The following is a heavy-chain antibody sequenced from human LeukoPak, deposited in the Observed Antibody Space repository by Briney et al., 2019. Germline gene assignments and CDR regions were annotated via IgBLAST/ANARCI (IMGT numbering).Heavy chain of an antibody. J-gene: IGHJ6*02. V-gene: IGHV4-34*01. D-gene: IGHD2-2*01. Sequence: TSETLSLTCAVYGGSFSGYYWSWIRQPPGKGLEWIGEINHSGSTNYNPSLKSRVTISVDTSKNQFSLKLSSVTAADTAVYYRARALPDASLDVWGQGTTVTVSS. CDR3: ARALPDASLDV. CDR2: INHSGST. CDR1: GGSFSGYY.